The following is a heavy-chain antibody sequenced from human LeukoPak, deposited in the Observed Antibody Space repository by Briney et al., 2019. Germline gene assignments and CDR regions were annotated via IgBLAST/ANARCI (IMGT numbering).Heavy chain of an antibody. Sequence: ASVKVSCKVSGYTFITYGINWVRQAPGQGLEWMGWINTDKGNTNYAQKLQGRVTIATDTSTNTAYMELRSLRSDDTAVYYCARVYYQYMDVWGKGTTVTVSS. CDR3: ARVYYQYMDV. V-gene: IGHV1-18*01. CDR1: GYTFITYG. CDR2: INTDKGNT. J-gene: IGHJ6*03.